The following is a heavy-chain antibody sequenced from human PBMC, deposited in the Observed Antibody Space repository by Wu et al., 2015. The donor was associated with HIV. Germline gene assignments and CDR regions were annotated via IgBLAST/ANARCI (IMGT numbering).Heavy chain of an antibody. CDR2: INPSGGST. J-gene: IGHJ4*02. Sequence: QVQLVQSGAEVKKPGASVKVSCKASGYTFTSYYMHWVRQAPGQGLEWMGIINPSGGSTSYAQKFQGRVTMTRDTSTSTVYMELSSLRSEDTAVYYCARDGDSSGYYYAYYFDYWGQGTLVTVSS. CDR1: GYTFTSYY. CDR3: ARDGDSSGYYYAYYFDY. V-gene: IGHV1-46*01. D-gene: IGHD3-22*01.